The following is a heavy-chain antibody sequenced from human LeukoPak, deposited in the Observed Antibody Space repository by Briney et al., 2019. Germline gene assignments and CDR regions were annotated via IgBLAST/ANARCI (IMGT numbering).Heavy chain of an antibody. CDR2: IWYDGSNK. Sequence: PGGSLRLSCAASGFTFSSYGMHWVRQAPGKGLEWVAVIWYDGSNKYYADSVKGRFTISRDNSKNTLYLQMNSLRAEDTAVYYCARGSGSYYSHYDYWGQGTLVTVSS. J-gene: IGHJ4*02. V-gene: IGHV3-30*19. D-gene: IGHD3-10*01. CDR3: ARGSGSYYSHYDY. CDR1: GFTFSSYG.